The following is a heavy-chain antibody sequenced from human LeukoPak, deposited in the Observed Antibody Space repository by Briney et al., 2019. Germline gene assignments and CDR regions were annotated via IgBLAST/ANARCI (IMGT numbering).Heavy chain of an antibody. Sequence: GGSLRLSCAAPGFTLSTYWMSWVRLAPGKGLEWVANINEDGSEKYYVGSVQGRFTISRDNGRNPLYLQMDTLRAEDTAVYYCVRLSTNMVMVTNYWGQGTRVTVS. D-gene: IGHD5-18*01. J-gene: IGHJ4*02. CDR3: VRLSTNMVMVTNY. V-gene: IGHV3-7*01. CDR2: INEDGSEK. CDR1: GFTLSTYW.